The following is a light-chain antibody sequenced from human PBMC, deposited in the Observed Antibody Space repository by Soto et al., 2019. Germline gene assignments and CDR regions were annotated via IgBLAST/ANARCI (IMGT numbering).Light chain of an antibody. CDR2: AAS. Sequence: EIVMTQSPATLSVSPGERATLSCRASQSVGTNLAWYQQKPGQAPRLLIYAASTRAAGISPRFSGGGSGTDFTLTISSLQSEDCAVYYCQQYNDWPRTFGKGTTVGIK. CDR3: QQYNDWPRT. CDR1: QSVGTN. J-gene: IGKJ1*01. V-gene: IGKV3-15*01.